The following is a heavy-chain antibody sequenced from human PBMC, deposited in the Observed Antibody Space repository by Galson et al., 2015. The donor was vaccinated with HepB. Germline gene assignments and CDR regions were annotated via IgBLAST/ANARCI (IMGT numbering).Heavy chain of an antibody. CDR2: IWYDESKE. J-gene: IGHJ4*02. CDR3: AKDPVEVWSALNTADYSDY. D-gene: IGHD2-21*01. V-gene: IGHV3-33*06. Sequence: SLRLSCAASGFTFSSYGMHWVRQAPGKGLEWVALIWYDESKEYYADSVKGRFTISRDNSRNTLYLQMNSLRAEDTAIYYCAKDPVEVWSALNTADYSDYWGRGTLVTVSS. CDR1: GFTFSSYG.